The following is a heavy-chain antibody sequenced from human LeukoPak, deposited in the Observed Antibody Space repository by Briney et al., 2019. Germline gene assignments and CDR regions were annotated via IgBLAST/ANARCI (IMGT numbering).Heavy chain of an antibody. V-gene: IGHV1-69*05. Sequence: GASVNVSCKASGGTFSSYAISWVRQAPGQGRDWMGGIIPILGTANYAQKFTGRVTIATDEFTSTAYMDLSSLRSDDTAVYYCARGHIVVVPAASPSNYYYYMDIWGKGTTVTVSS. D-gene: IGHD2-2*01. CDR1: GGTFSSYA. CDR2: IIPILGTA. J-gene: IGHJ6*03. CDR3: ARGHIVVVPAASPSNYYYYMDI.